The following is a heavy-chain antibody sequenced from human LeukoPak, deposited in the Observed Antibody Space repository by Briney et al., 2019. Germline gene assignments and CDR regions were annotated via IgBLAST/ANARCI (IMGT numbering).Heavy chain of an antibody. CDR3: ARSRGDF. J-gene: IGHJ4*02. V-gene: IGHV3-30-3*01. CDR1: GFTFSSYA. CDR2: ISYDGSNK. Sequence: GGSLRLSCAASGFTFSSYAMHWVRQAPGKGLEWVAVISYDGSNKYYADSVKGRFTISRDNAHNSLFLQMNSLRAEDMAFYYCARSRGDFWGQGALVTVSS.